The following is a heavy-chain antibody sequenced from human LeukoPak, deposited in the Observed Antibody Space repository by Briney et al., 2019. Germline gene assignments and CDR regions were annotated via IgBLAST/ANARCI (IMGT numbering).Heavy chain of an antibody. CDR3: ARSRFGAGGWFDP. J-gene: IGHJ5*02. CDR2: IDRDDDK. CDR1: GFSLSTSERR. D-gene: IGHD3-16*01. V-gene: IGHV2-70*04. Sequence: SGPALVQATQTLTLTCIFTGFSLSTSERRVGWSPQPPGKALERLARIDRDDDKFYSTSLKTRLTISKDTSKNQVVLTMTNMDPVDTATYYCARSRFGAGGWFDPWGQGTLVTVSS.